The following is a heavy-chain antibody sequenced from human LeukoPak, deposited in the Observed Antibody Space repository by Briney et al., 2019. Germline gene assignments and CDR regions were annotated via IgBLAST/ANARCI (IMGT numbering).Heavy chain of an antibody. CDR1: GYTFTSYY. CDR2: INPSGGST. V-gene: IGHV1-46*01. Sequence: ASVKVSCKASGYTFTSYYMHWVRQAPGQGLEWMGIINPSGGSTSYAQKFQGRVTMTRDTSTSTVYMELSSLRSEDTAVYYCARAPPSVDFDWSATPNFDYWGQGTLVTVSS. CDR3: ARAPPSVDFDWSATPNFDY. D-gene: IGHD3-9*01. J-gene: IGHJ4*02.